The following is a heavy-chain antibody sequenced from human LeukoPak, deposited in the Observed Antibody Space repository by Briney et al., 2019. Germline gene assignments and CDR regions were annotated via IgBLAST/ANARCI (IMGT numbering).Heavy chain of an antibody. CDR2: IWYDGSNK. V-gene: IGHV3-33*01. CDR1: GFAFSSYG. J-gene: IGHJ6*02. CDR3: ARDDRVGYCSGGRCSYYYGMDV. D-gene: IGHD2-15*01. Sequence: GGSRRFSGAAPGFAFSSYGMHWVGKAPGKGLEWVALIWYDGSNKYYADSVKGRFTISRDNSKNALFLQMNSLRAEDTAVYYCARDDRVGYCSGGRCSYYYGMDVWGQGTTVTVSS.